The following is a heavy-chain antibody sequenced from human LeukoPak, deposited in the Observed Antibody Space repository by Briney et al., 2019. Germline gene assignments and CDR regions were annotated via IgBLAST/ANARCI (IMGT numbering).Heavy chain of an antibody. CDR3: ARASDTAMASDAFDI. J-gene: IGHJ3*02. V-gene: IGHV4-4*07. CDR2: IYTSGST. CDR1: GGSISSYY. Sequence: SETLSLTCTVSGGSISSYYWSWIRQPAGKGLEWIGRIYTSGSTNYNPSRKSRVTISVDKSKNQFSLKLSSVTAADTAVYYCARASDTAMASDAFDIWGQGTMVTVSS. D-gene: IGHD5-18*01.